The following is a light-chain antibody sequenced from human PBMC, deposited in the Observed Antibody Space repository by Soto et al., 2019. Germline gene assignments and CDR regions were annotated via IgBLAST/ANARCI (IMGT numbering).Light chain of an antibody. CDR1: SSDIGGYNY. CDR3: SSYTTSSTPCV. J-gene: IGLJ2*01. Sequence: QSALTQPASVSGSPGQSITISCTGTSSDIGGYNYVSWYQQHPGKAPKLMIYDVSNRPSGVSNRFSGSKSRNTASLTISGLQAEDQADYYCSSYTTSSTPCVFGGGTKLTVL. CDR2: DVS. V-gene: IGLV2-14*01.